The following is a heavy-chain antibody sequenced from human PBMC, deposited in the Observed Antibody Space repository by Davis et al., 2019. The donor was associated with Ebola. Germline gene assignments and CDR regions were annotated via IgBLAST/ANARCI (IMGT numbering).Heavy chain of an antibody. J-gene: IGHJ4*02. Sequence: GESMKISCAASGFTFYSYAMHWVRQAPGKGLEWVAFISHDGSNEYYADSVKGRFTISRDNAKNTLYLQMNNLRVEDTAVYYCATLPGYYWGQGTLVTVSS. V-gene: IGHV3-30*04. D-gene: IGHD5-12*01. CDR2: ISHDGSNE. CDR3: ATLPGYY. CDR1: GFTFYSYA.